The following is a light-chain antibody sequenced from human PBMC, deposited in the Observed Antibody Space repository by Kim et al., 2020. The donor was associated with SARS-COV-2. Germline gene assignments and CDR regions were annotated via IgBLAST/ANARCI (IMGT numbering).Light chain of an antibody. V-gene: IGLV2-14*03. Sequence: GESITISCSGSSSDIGGDNYVSWYQPHPGKAPKLMIYDVTKRPSGVSSRFSGYKSDNMASLTIFGLQAEDEADYYCSSYTTTSAVVFGGVSKLTVL. CDR3: SSYTTTSAVV. CDR1: SSDIGGDNY. J-gene: IGLJ2*01. CDR2: DVT.